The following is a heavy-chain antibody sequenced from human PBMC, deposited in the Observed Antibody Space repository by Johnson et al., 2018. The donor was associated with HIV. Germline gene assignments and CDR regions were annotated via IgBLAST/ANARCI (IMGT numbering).Heavy chain of an antibody. D-gene: IGHD6-19*01. V-gene: IGHV3-66*01. CDR3: AGRSSAWYEDAFDI. Sequence: VHLVESGGGVVQPGRSLRLSCAASGFTVSSNYMSWVRPAPGKGLAWVSVIYSGDRTYSAVSVKGRFTISRDSSKNTLFLQMNSLRVEDTAIYYCAGRSSAWYEDAFDIWGQGTMVTVSS. CDR1: GFTVSSNY. J-gene: IGHJ3*02. CDR2: IYSGDRT.